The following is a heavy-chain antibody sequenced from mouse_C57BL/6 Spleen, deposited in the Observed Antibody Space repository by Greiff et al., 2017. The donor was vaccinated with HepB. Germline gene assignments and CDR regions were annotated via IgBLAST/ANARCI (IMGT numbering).Heavy chain of an antibody. CDR3: ARASSYWYFDV. D-gene: IGHD1-1*01. V-gene: IGHV3-6*01. J-gene: IGHJ1*03. Sequence: EVQLQESGPGLVKPSQSLSLTCSVTGYSITSGYFWNWIRQFPGNILEWMGYISYDGSNNYNPSLKNRITITRDTSKNQFFLKLNSVTTEDTATYYCARASSYWYFDVWGTGTTVTVS. CDR1: GYSITSGYF. CDR2: ISYDGSN.